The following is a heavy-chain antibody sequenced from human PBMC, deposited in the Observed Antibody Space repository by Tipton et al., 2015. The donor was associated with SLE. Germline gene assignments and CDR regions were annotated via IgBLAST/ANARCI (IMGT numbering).Heavy chain of an antibody. V-gene: IGHV3-48*03. J-gene: IGHJ6*03. CDR2: ISSSGSTI. CDR1: GFTFSSYE. CDR3: ARVGAGTDYYYYYMDV. Sequence: GSLRLSCAASGFTFSSYEMNWVRQAPGKGLEWVSYISSSGSTIYYADSVKGRFTISRDNAKNSLYLQMNSLRAEDTAVYYCARVGAGTDYYYYYMDVWGKGTTVPVSS. D-gene: IGHD6-19*01.